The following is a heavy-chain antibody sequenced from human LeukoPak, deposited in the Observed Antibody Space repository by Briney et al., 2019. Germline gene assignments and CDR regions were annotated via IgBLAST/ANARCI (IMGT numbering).Heavy chain of an antibody. V-gene: IGHV5-10-1*01. J-gene: IGHJ4*02. Sequence: PGASLKISFKGSGXSFTSYWISWVRQLPGKGLEWMGRIDPSDSYTSYSPSFQGHVTISADKSISTAYLQWSSLKASDTAMYYCARARAAGGRWSDLDYWGQGTLVTVSS. CDR1: GXSFTSYW. CDR2: IDPSDSYT. CDR3: ARARAAGGRWSDLDY. D-gene: IGHD6-13*01.